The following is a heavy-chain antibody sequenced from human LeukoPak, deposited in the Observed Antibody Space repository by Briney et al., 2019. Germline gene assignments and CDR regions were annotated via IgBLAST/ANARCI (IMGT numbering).Heavy chain of an antibody. CDR2: IIPIFGIA. Sequence: ASVKVSCKASGGTFSSYAISWVRQAPGQGLEWMGRIIPIFGIANYAQKFQGRVTITADKSTSTAYMELSSLRSEDTAVYYCASIPVAAAASDYWAREPWSPSPQ. V-gene: IGHV1-69*04. CDR3: ASIPVAAAASDY. J-gene: IGHJ4*02. D-gene: IGHD6-13*01. CDR1: GGTFSSYA.